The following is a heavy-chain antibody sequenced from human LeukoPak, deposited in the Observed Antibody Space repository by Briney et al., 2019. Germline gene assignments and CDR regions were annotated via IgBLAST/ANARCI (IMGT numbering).Heavy chain of an antibody. Sequence: ASVKVSCKASGYTFTGYYMHWVRQAPGQGLEWMGWINPNSGGTNYAQKFQGRVTMTRDTPISTAYMELSRLRSDDTAVYYCAREQQPPENAFDIWGQGTMVTVSS. CDR1: GYTFTGYY. CDR2: INPNSGGT. CDR3: AREQQPPENAFDI. V-gene: IGHV1-2*02. J-gene: IGHJ3*02. D-gene: IGHD6-13*01.